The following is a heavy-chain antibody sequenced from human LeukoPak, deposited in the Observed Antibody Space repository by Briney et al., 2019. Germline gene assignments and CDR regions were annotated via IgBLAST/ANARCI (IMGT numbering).Heavy chain of an antibody. CDR1: GYTFPSYG. J-gene: IGHJ4*02. Sequence: GASVKVSCKASGYTFPSYGISWVRQAPGQGLEWMGWISGYNGNTNYAQKPQGRVTMTTDTSTSTAYMELRSLRSDDTAVYYCARDGYYYGAGIVDYWGQGTLVTVSS. D-gene: IGHD3-10*01. V-gene: IGHV1-18*01. CDR3: ARDGYYYGAGIVDY. CDR2: ISGYNGNT.